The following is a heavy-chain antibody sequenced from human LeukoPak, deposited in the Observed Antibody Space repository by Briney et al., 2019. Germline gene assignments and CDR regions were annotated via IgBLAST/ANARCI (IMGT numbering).Heavy chain of an antibody. D-gene: IGHD1-26*01. CDR1: GFTFGDYA. J-gene: IGHJ4*02. CDR3: TSEPVGATTGYDY. CDR2: IRSKAYGGTT. Sequence: PGGSLRLSCTASGFTFGDYAMSWFRQAPGKGLEWVGFIRSKAYGGTTEYAASVKGRFTISRDDSKSIAYLQMNSLKTEDTAVYYCTSEPVGATTGYDYWGQGTLVTVSS. V-gene: IGHV3-49*03.